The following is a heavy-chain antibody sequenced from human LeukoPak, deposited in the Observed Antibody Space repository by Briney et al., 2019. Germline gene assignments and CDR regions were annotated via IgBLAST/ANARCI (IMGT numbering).Heavy chain of an antibody. CDR3: AKRRRHGLQSPNGFDL. Sequence: GDSLKISCQGSGFIFSDYWIGWVRQMPGKGLEWVGIISDSDILYSPSLQGLVTISADKSVSTLYLQWSSLRASDTAVYYCAKRRRHGLQSPNGFDLWGQGTLVIVSS. CDR1: GFIFSDYW. D-gene: IGHD4-11*01. V-gene: IGHV5-51*01. CDR2: ISDSDI. J-gene: IGHJ5*02.